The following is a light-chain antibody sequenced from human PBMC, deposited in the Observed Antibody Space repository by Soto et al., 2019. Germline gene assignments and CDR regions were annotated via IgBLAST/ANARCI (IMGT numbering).Light chain of an antibody. J-gene: IGKJ4*01. CDR1: QSVSSN. CDR3: QKYHNWPLT. CDR2: GAS. Sequence: EIVMTQSPATLSVSPGERATLSCRASQSVSSNLAWYQQKPGQAPRLLIYGASTRATGIPAGFSGSGSGTEFTLTISGLQSEDFAVYYCQKYHNWPLTFGGGTKVEIK. V-gene: IGKV3-15*01.